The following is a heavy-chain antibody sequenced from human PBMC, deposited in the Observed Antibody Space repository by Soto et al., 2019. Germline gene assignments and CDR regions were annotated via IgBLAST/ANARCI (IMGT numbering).Heavy chain of an antibody. V-gene: IGHV2-5*02. D-gene: IGHD3-16*01. J-gene: IGHJ3*02. CDR1: GFSLTTRQVG. CDR2: IYWDNDK. CDR3: AHLMITDGGAIGDDAFDI. Sequence: QITLKESGPTLVEPTQTLTLTCTFSGFSLTTRQVGVGWIRQPPGQALEWLAVIYWDNDKRYSPSLERRLTVTKDTPKKQVVLTLTIMGPLDSATYYCAHLMITDGGAIGDDAFDIWGQGTTVTFCS.